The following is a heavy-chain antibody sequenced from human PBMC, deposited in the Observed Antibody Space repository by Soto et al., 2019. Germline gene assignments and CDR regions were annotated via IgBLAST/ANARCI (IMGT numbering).Heavy chain of an antibody. V-gene: IGHV3-33*01. CDR3: ARGRIPSAIFDWFDP. Sequence: LRLSCAAAGVTFVSYGRRRVRQAPGKGLEWVAVIWSDGSTEYYADSVKGRFTISRDNSKNTMYLQMNSLRGEDTGVYYCARGRIPSAIFDWFDPWGQGTLVTVSS. J-gene: IGHJ5*02. D-gene: IGHD2-2*01. CDR2: IWSDGSTE. CDR1: GVTFVSYG.